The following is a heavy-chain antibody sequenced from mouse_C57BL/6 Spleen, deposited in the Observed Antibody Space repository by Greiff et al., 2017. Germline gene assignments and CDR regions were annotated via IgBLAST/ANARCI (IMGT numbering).Heavy chain of an antibody. CDR3: AIITTVVATDAMDY. J-gene: IGHJ4*01. CDR1: GFTFSDYG. Sequence: EVKLVESGGGLVKPGGSLKLSCAASGFTFSDYGMHWVRQAPEKGLEWVAYISSGSSTIYYADTVKGRFTFSRDNATNTLFLQMTSLRSEDTAMYYCAIITTVVATDAMDYWGQGTSVTVSS. V-gene: IGHV5-17*01. D-gene: IGHD1-1*01. CDR2: ISSGSSTI.